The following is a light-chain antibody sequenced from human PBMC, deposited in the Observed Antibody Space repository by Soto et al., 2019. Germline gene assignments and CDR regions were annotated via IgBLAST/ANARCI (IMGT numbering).Light chain of an antibody. CDR1: QTINNW. V-gene: IGKV1-39*01. J-gene: IGKJ2*01. CDR2: ATS. Sequence: DIQMTQSPSTLSASVGDRVTITCRASQTINNWLAWYQQNPGKAPKLLIYATSSLQSGVPSRFSGSGSGTDFTLTISSLQPEDFATYYCQQSFSTPPYTFGQGTKLEIK. CDR3: QQSFSTPPYT.